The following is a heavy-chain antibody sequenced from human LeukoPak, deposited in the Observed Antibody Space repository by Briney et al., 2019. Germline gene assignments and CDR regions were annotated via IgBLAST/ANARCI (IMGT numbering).Heavy chain of an antibody. Sequence: GRSLRLSCAASGFTFSNYGMSSVRQAPGKGLEWVSVITFDGSNKYYADSVKGRFTISRDNSKNTLYLQMNRLRAEDTAVYYCAKDRDYGIDYWGQGTLVTVSS. D-gene: IGHD4-17*01. J-gene: IGHJ4*02. CDR2: ITFDGSNK. CDR3: AKDRDYGIDY. V-gene: IGHV3-30*18. CDR1: GFTFSNYG.